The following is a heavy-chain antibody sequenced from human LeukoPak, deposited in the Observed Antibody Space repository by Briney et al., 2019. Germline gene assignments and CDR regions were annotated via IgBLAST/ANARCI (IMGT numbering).Heavy chain of an antibody. CDR1: GYTFTSYD. J-gene: IGHJ5*02. CDR2: MNPNSGNT. Sequence: ASVKVSSKASGYTFTSYDINWGRQATGQGLEWMGWMNPNSGNTGYAQKFQGRVTTTRDTSISTAYMELSSLRSEDTAVYYCARMSYYDRRGDNWFDTGGQGTLVMVSS. CDR3: ARMSYYDRRGDNWFDT. V-gene: IGHV1-8*01. D-gene: IGHD3-22*01.